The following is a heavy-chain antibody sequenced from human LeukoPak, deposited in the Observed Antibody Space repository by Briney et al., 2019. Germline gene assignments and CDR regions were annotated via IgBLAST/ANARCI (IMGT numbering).Heavy chain of an antibody. V-gene: IGHV3-74*01. J-gene: IGHJ2*01. Sequence: GGSLRLSCAASGLTFSSDWMHWVRQVPGKGLVWVSRINGDASTINYADSVKGRFTISRDNAKNTLYLQMNNLRAEDTAVYYCAKDRTVGASYWYFDLWGRDTLVTVSS. D-gene: IGHD1-26*01. CDR3: AKDRTVGASYWYFDL. CDR1: GLTFSSDW. CDR2: INGDASTI.